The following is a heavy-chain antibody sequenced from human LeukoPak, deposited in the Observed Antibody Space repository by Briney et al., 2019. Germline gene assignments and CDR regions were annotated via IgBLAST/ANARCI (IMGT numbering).Heavy chain of an antibody. CDR2: IYSGGST. J-gene: IGHJ6*02. V-gene: IGHV3-53*01. CDR1: GFTVSSNY. D-gene: IGHD6-19*01. CDR3: ARDTSRSIAVAGTDYYYYYGMDV. Sequence: GGSLRLSCAASGFTVSSNYMSWVRQAPGKGLEWVSVIYSGGSTYYADSVKGRFTISRDNSKNTLYLQINSLRAEDTAVYYCARDTSRSIAVAGTDYYYYYGMDVWGQGTTVTVSS.